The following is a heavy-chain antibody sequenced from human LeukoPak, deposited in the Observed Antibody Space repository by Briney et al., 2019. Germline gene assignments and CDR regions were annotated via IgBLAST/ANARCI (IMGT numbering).Heavy chain of an antibody. J-gene: IGHJ5*02. CDR3: AKDMDHYDLWTGGFDP. D-gene: IGHD3-3*01. CDR2: ITGSGTGT. CDR1: GFTFDEYA. Sequence: GGSLRLSCAASGFTFDEYAMHWVRQVPGKGLQWVSVITGSGTGTDYADSVKGRFTISRDNSRNSLYLQMNSLRIEDTALYYCAKDMDHYDLWTGGFDPWGQGTLVTVSS. V-gene: IGHV3-43*02.